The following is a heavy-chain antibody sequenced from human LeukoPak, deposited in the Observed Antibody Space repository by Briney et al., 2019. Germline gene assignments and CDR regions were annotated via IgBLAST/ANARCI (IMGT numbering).Heavy chain of an antibody. CDR3: AKGLTMIVVVSLDAFDI. J-gene: IGHJ3*02. V-gene: IGHV3-9*01. D-gene: IGHD3-22*01. CDR1: GFTVSSNY. Sequence: GGSLRLSCAASGFTVSSNYMSWVRQAPGKGLEWVSGISWNSGSIGYADSVKGRFTISRDNAKNSLYLQMNSLGAEDTALYYCAKGLTMIVVVSLDAFDIWGQGTMVTVSS. CDR2: ISWNSGSI.